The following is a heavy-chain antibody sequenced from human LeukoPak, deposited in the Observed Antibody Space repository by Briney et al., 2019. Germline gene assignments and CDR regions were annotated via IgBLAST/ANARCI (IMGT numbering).Heavy chain of an antibody. CDR2: ISGGGSST. J-gene: IGHJ5*02. Sequence: PGGTLRLSCAASGFSFSSCGMSWVRQAPGKGLEWVSAISGGGSSTYYADSVKGRFTISRDNSKNTLYLQMNSLRAEDTAVYYCAKDLLSAPVNYGSESDYNWFDPWGQGTLVTVSS. V-gene: IGHV3-23*01. CDR1: GFSFSSCG. D-gene: IGHD3-10*01. CDR3: AKDLLSAPVNYGSESDYNWFDP.